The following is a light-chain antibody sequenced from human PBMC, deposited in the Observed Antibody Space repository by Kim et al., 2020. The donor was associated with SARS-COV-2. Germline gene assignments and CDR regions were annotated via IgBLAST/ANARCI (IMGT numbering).Light chain of an antibody. CDR1: QGVLYSSDKKNY. V-gene: IGKV4-1*01. CDR3: QQYYNSPWT. J-gene: IGKJ1*01. Sequence: TTINCKSSQGVLYSSDKKNYLAWYQQKSGQPPKLLIYWASTRGSGVPDRFSGSGSGTDFTLTISSLQAEDVAVYYCQQYYNSPWTFGQGTKVDIK. CDR2: WAS.